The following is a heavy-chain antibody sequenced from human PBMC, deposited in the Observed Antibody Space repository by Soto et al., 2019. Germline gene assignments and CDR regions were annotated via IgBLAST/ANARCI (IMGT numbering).Heavy chain of an antibody. CDR1: GFTFSSCG. CDR3: LKDQWIQLSGTYYLYXY. D-gene: IGHD5-18*01. CDR2: ISYDGSNK. Sequence: EGCLRLSWAASGFTFSSCGGHWVRRAPGKRLRWVRVISYDGSNKYFGYSVRVRFTLSIDNSNNTLYLQLNSLIAEDTAVYYCLKDQWIQLSGTYYLYXY. J-gene: IGHJ6*03. V-gene: IGHV3-30*18.